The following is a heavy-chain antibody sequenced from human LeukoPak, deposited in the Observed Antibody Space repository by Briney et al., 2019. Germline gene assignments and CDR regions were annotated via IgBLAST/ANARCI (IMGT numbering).Heavy chain of an antibody. V-gene: IGHV1-18*01. D-gene: IGHD6-13*01. CDR1: GYTFTSYG. CDR2: ISAYNGNT. CDR3: AGAGRAIAAAGREDY. Sequence: ASVKVSCKASGYTFTSYGISWVRQAPGQGLEWMGWISAYNGNTNYAQKLQGRVAMTTDTSTSTAYMELRSLRSDDTAVYYCAGAGRAIAAAGREDYWGQGTLVTVSS. J-gene: IGHJ4*02.